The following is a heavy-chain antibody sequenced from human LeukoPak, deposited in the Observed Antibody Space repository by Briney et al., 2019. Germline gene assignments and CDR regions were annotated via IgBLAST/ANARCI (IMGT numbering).Heavy chain of an antibody. CDR2: ISSISSIM. CDR3: ARETVPDY. D-gene: IGHD4-17*01. V-gene: IGHV3-48*04. J-gene: IGHJ4*02. Sequence: GGSLRLSCAASGFTFSNYDMNWVRQAPGKGLEWVSYISSISSIMYYADSVKGRFTISRDNAKNSLYLQMNSLRAEDTAVYYCARETVPDYWGQGTLVTVSS. CDR1: GFTFSNYD.